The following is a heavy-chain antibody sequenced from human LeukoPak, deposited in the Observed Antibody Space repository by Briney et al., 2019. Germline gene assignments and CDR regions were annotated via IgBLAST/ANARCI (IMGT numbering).Heavy chain of an antibody. CDR3: ARDGGYCSGGSCYWEY. D-gene: IGHD2-15*01. CDR2: IKQDGSEK. Sequence: GGSLRLSCVASEFTFSSYWMGWVRQAPGKGLEWVANIKQDGSEKYYVDSVKGRFTISRDNAKNSLYLQMSSLRAEDTAVYYCARDGGYCSGGSCYWEYWGQGTLVTVSS. J-gene: IGHJ4*02. V-gene: IGHV3-7*01. CDR1: EFTFSSYW.